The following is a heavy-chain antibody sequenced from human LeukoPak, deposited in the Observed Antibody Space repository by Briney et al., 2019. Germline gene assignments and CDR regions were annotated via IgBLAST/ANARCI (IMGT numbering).Heavy chain of an antibody. CDR2: ICSGGST. CDR3: AKVLLAAAGIRTTSVMY. J-gene: IGHJ4*02. CDR1: GFTVSSNY. V-gene: IGHV3-66*01. Sequence: GGSLRLSCAASGFTVSSNYMSWVRQAPGKGLEWVSVICSGGSTYYADSVKGRFTISRDNSKNTPYLQMNSLRAEDTAVYYCAKVLLAAAGIRTTSVMYWGQGTLVTVSS. D-gene: IGHD6-13*01.